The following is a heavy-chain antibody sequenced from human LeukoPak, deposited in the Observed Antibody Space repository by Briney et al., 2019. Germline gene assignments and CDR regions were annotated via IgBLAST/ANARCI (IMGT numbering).Heavy chain of an antibody. Sequence: ASVKVSCKASGYTFTSYDLNWVRQATGQGLEWMGWMNPNSGNTGYAQKFQGRVTMTRNTSISTAYMELSSLRSEDTAVYYCARVKGIAAAGFLFDYWGQGTLVTVSS. CDR3: ARVKGIAAAGFLFDY. CDR2: MNPNSGNT. CDR1: GYTFTSYD. J-gene: IGHJ4*02. D-gene: IGHD6-13*01. V-gene: IGHV1-8*01.